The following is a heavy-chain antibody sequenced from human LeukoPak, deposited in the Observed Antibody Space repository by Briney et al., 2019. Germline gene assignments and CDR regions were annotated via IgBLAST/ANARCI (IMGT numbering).Heavy chain of an antibody. V-gene: IGHV3-64*01. D-gene: IGHD6-6*01. CDR1: GFTFYTYG. CDR3: ARGAQLTDY. J-gene: IGHJ4*02. CDR2: IGPDGGTT. Sequence: GGSLRLSCAASGFTFYTYGMHWVRLAPGKGLEYVSGIGPDGGTTYYAKSVKGRFTISRDNTKYIVSLQMGSLTADDMAVYYCARGAQLTDYWGQGTLVTVSS.